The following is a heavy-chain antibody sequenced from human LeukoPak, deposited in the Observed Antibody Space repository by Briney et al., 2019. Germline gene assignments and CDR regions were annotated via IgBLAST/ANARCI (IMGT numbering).Heavy chain of an antibody. CDR3: ARARLGYCTNGVCFFDW. V-gene: IGHV3-21*01. CDR1: GFTFSSYA. D-gene: IGHD2-8*01. J-gene: IGHJ4*02. CDR2: FGTRSTSI. Sequence: GGSLRLSCAASGFTFSSYAMNWVRQAPGKGLEWVSSFGTRSTSIYYARSVTGRFIISRDNAKNSLYLQMNSLRAEDTAVYYCARARLGYCTNGVCFFDWWGQGTLVTVSS.